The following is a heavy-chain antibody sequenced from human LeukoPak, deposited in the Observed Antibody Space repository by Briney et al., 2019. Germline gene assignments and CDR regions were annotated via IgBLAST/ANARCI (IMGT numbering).Heavy chain of an antibody. CDR1: GFTFSSYG. CDR2: ISGSGGNT. D-gene: IGHD3-10*01. V-gene: IGHV3-23*01. J-gene: IGHJ4*02. Sequence: GGSLRLSCAASGFTFSSYGMSWVRQAPGKGLEWVSVISGSGGNTYYADSVRGRFTISRDNSKNTLYLQMNSLRVEDTAVYYCARVGGHWGQGTLVTVSS. CDR3: ARVGGH.